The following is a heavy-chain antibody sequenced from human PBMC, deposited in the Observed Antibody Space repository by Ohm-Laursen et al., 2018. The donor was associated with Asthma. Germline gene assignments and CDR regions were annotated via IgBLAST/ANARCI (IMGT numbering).Heavy chain of an antibody. Sequence: GSLRLSCAASGFHFNSSAMHWVRQAPGKGLEWVGRIKSKTDGGTTDYAAPVKGRFTISRDDSKNTLYLQMNSLKTEDTAVYYCTTDRSVATVTNDYCYGMDVWGQGTTVTVSS. J-gene: IGHJ6*02. D-gene: IGHD4-17*01. CDR2: IKSKTDGGTT. CDR1: GFHFNSSA. CDR3: TTDRSVATVTNDYCYGMDV. V-gene: IGHV3-15*01.